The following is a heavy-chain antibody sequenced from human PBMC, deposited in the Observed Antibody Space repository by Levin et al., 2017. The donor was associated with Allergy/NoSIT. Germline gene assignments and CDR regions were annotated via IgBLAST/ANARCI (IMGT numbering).Heavy chain of an antibody. Sequence: GSLRLSCTVSGGSVSSGSYYWSWIRQPPGKGLEWIGYIYYSGSTNYNPSLKSRVTISVDTSKNQFSLKLSSVTAADTAVYYCARYLAVAGIFDYWGQGTLVTVSS. CDR2: IYYSGST. CDR1: GGSVSSGSYY. V-gene: IGHV4-61*01. J-gene: IGHJ4*02. CDR3: ARYLAVAGIFDY. D-gene: IGHD6-19*01.